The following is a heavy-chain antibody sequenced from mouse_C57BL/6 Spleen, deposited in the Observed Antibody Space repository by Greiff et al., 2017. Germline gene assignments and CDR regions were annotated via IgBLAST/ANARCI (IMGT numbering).Heavy chain of an antibody. D-gene: IGHD1-1*01. CDR1: GYTFTDYY. J-gene: IGHJ3*01. CDR2: IYPGSGNT. V-gene: IGHV1-76*01. CDR3: ARRGYGSTH. Sequence: QVQLKESGAELVRPGASVKLSCKASGYTFTDYYINWVKQRPGQGLEWIARIYPGSGNTYYNEKFKGKATLTAEKSSSTAYMQLSSLTSEDSAVYFCARRGYGSTHWGQGTLVTVSA.